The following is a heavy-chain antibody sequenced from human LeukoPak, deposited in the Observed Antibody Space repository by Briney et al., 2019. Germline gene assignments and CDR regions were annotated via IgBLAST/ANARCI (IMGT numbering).Heavy chain of an antibody. V-gene: IGHV1-2*02. J-gene: IGHJ4*02. Sequence: GASVKVSCKASGYTFTGYYMHWVRQAPGQGLEWMGWINPNSGGTNYARKFQGRVTMTRDTSISTAYMELSRLRSDDTAVYYCARGLRFLEWLLSSLYYFDYWGQRTLVTVSS. CDR1: GYTFTGYY. CDR2: INPNSGGT. D-gene: IGHD3-3*01. CDR3: ARGLRFLEWLLSSLYYFDY.